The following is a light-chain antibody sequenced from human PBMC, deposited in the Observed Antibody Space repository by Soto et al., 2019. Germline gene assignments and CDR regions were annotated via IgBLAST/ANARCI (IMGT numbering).Light chain of an antibody. J-gene: IGLJ2*01. Sequence: QSALTQPASVSGSPGQSITISCTGTSSDVGGYNYVSWYQHHPVKVPKLMIYEVSNRPSGISNRFSGSKSGNTASLTISGLQSEYEADYYCSSYTTSYTQVFGGGTQLTVL. CDR3: SSYTTSYTQV. CDR2: EVS. CDR1: SSDVGGYNY. V-gene: IGLV2-14*01.